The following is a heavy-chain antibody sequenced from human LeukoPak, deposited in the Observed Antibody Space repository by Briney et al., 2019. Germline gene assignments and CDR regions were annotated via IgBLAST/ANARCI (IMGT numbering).Heavy chain of an antibody. Sequence: SVKVSCKASGGTFSSYAISWVRQAPGQGLEWMGGIIPIFGTANYAQKFQGRVTITADESTSTAYMELSSLRSEDTAVYYCARVVAAVAGTSGYYFDYWGQGTLVTVSS. CDR2: IIPIFGTA. D-gene: IGHD6-19*01. CDR1: GGTFSSYA. V-gene: IGHV1-69*13. J-gene: IGHJ4*02. CDR3: ARVVAAVAGTSGYYFDY.